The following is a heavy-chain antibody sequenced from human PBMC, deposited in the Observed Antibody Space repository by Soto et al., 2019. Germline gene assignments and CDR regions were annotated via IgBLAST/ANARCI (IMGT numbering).Heavy chain of an antibody. J-gene: IGHJ6*02. D-gene: IGHD3-3*01. Sequence: GESLETSWYSSGYSFNSYCISLVPPMPRKGLEWMGTLNPSDSYTNYRPSFQGDGTISADKYINTAYLQWSSLKGPDTAMYYCARVVTIFGVQGYGMDFWGQGTTVTVSS. V-gene: IGHV5-10-1*01. CDR3: ARVVTIFGVQGYGMDF. CDR1: GYSFNSYC. CDR2: LNPSDSYT.